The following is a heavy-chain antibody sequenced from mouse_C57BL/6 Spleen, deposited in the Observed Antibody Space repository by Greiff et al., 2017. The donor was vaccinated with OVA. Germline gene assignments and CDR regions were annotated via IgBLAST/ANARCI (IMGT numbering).Heavy chain of an antibody. CDR2: IYPGDGDT. CDR1: GYAFSSSW. V-gene: IGHV1-82*01. CDR3: ARANWDEEAWFAY. Sequence: LVESGPELVKPGASVKISCKASGYAFSSSWMNWVKQRPGKGLEWIGRIYPGDGDTNYNGKFKGKATLTADKSSSTAYMQLSSLTSEDSAVYFCARANWDEEAWFAYWGQGTLVTVSA. J-gene: IGHJ3*01. D-gene: IGHD4-1*01.